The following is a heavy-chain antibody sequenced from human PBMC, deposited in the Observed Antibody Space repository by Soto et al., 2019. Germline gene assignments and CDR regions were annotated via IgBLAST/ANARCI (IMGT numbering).Heavy chain of an antibody. Sequence: EAQLVESGGGLVQPGGSLRLSCAASGFTFSGYWMSWVRQAPGKGLEWVANINQDGSGKYYMDSVKGRFTISRDNTKNSLYLQMNSLGDDDTAVYYCARDGYHYVMDLWGQGTTVTVSS. J-gene: IGHJ6*02. CDR2: INQDGSGK. CDR1: GFTFSGYW. V-gene: IGHV3-7*04. CDR3: ARDGYHYVMDL.